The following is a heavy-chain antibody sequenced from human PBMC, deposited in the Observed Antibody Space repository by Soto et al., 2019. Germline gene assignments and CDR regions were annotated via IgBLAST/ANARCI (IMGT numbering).Heavy chain of an antibody. Sequence: EVQLVESGGGLVKPGGSLRVSCEASGFRFNSYSMNWVRQAPQKGLEWVSLIDARSNYIYYADSVNGRFTISRDNARNSLYLQMDSLRVEDTAVYYCVRENEMAGATSAFEYWGQGTPVTVSS. J-gene: IGHJ4*02. CDR2: IDARSNYI. CDR3: VRENEMAGATSAFEY. D-gene: IGHD1-26*01. CDR1: GFRFNSYS. V-gene: IGHV3-21*02.